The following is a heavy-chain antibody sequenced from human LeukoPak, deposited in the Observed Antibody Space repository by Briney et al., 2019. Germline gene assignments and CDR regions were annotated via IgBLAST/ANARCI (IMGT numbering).Heavy chain of an antibody. D-gene: IGHD6-13*01. J-gene: IGHJ4*02. V-gene: IGHV3-7*01. CDR2: IKQDGSEK. CDR3: ANSRHEQQPYD. CDR1: GFTFNKFW. Sequence: PGGSLRLSCATSGFTFNKFWMTWVRQAPGKGPEWVANIKQDGSEKYYVDSVKGRFTISRDNAKNSLSLQMNSLRAEDTAVYYCANSRHEQQPYDWGQGTPVTVSS.